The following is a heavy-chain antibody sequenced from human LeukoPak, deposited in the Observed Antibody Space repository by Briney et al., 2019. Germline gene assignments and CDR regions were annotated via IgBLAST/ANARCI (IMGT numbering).Heavy chain of an antibody. CDR3: ARGQTYRGRIFHY. Sequence: SQTLSLTCAISGDSVSSSTAAWNWIRHSPSRGLEWLGRTYYRYKWYSDFAEYVKSRITIDPDTSKNQFSLQLNSVTPDDTAVYLCARGQTYRGRIFHYWGEGTRVSVS. D-gene: IGHD5-12*01. CDR1: GDSVSSSTAA. V-gene: IGHV6-1*01. CDR2: TYYRYKWYS. J-gene: IGHJ4*02.